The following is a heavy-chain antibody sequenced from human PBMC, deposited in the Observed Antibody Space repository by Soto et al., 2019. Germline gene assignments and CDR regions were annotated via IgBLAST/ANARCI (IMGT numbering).Heavy chain of an antibody. CDR3: ARDTKYSSGWYSPGAANDY. V-gene: IGHV1-3*01. Sequence: ASVKVSCKASGYTFTSYAMHWVRQAPGQRLEWMGWINAGNGNTKYSQKFQGRVTITRDTSASTAYMELSSLRSEDTAVYYCARDTKYSSGWYSPGAANDYWGQGTLVTVSS. D-gene: IGHD6-19*01. J-gene: IGHJ4*02. CDR1: GYTFTSYA. CDR2: INAGNGNT.